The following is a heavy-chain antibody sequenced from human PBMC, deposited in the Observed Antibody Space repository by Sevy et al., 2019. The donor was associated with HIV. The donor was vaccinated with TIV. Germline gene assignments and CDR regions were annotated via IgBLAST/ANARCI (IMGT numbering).Heavy chain of an antibody. CDR2: ISWNSGSI. CDR1: GFTFDDYA. Sequence: GGSLRLSCAASGFTFDDYAMHWVRQAPGKGLEWVSGISWNSGSIGCADSVKGRFTISRDNAKNSLYLQMNSLRAEDTALYYCAKSTVGATTGGGAFDIWGQGTMVTVSS. D-gene: IGHD1-26*01. J-gene: IGHJ3*02. V-gene: IGHV3-9*01. CDR3: AKSTVGATTGGGAFDI.